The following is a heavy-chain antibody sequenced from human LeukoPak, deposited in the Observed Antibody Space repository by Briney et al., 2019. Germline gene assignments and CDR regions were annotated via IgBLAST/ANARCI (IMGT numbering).Heavy chain of an antibody. CDR2: MYYSGST. V-gene: IGHV4-39*01. J-gene: IGHJ6*03. CDR1: GGSISSSSYY. D-gene: IGHD7-27*01. CDR3: AGRANWGHHYYYYMDV. Sequence: SETLSLTCTVSGGSISSSSYYWGWIRQPPGKGLEWIGSMYYSGSTYYNPSLKRRVTISVDTSKNQFSLKLSSVTAADTAVYYCAGRANWGHHYYYYMDVSGKGTTVTVSS.